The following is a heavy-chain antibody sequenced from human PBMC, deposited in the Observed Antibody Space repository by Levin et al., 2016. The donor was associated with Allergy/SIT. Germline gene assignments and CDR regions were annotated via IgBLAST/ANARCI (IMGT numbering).Heavy chain of an antibody. Sequence: WIRQPPGKGLEWVSSISSSSSYIYYADSVKGRFTISRDNAKNSLYLQMNSLRAEDTAVYYCARGGTYGDYAGLDYWGQGTLVTVSS. CDR2: ISSSSSYI. CDR3: ARGGTYGDYAGLDY. J-gene: IGHJ4*02. V-gene: IGHV3-21*01. D-gene: IGHD4-17*01.